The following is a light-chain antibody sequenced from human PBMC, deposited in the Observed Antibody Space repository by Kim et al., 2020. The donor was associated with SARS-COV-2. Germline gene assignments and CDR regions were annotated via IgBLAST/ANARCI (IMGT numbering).Light chain of an antibody. CDR2: DVS. CDR3: SSYTSSSTSLYV. V-gene: IGLV2-14*01. Sequence: QSVLTQPASVSGSPGQSITISCTGTSSDVGGYNYVSWYQQHPGKAPKLMIYDVSKRPSGVSNRFSGSKSGNTASLTISGLQAEDEADYYCSSYTSSSTSLYVFGTGTKVTVL. CDR1: SSDVGGYNY. J-gene: IGLJ1*01.